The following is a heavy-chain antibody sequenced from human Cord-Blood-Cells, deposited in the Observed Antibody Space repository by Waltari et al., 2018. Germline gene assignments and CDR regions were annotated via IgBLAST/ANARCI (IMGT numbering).Heavy chain of an antibody. CDR2: INPNSGGT. D-gene: IGHD7-27*01. J-gene: IGHJ2*01. CDR3: ARGAAGESYWYFDL. CDR1: GYTFTGYY. V-gene: IGHV1-2*04. Sequence: QVQLVQSGAEVKKPGASVKVSCKASGYTFTGYYMHWMRQAPGQGLEWMGWINPNSGGTNDAQKFQGWVTMTRDTSISTAYMELGRLRSDDTAVYYCARGAAGESYWYFDLWGRGTLVTVSS.